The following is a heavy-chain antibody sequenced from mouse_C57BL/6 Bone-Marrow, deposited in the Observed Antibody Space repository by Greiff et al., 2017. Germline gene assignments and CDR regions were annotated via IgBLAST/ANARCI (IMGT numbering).Heavy chain of an antibody. CDR3: ARLLGPVPYYFDY. CDR1: GYTFTSYG. V-gene: IGHV1-81*01. Sequence: QVQLQQSGAELARPGASVKLSCTASGYTFTSYGISWVMQRTGQGLEWIGEIYPRSGNTYYNEKFKGKATLTADKSSSTAYMELRSLTSEDSAVYFCARLLGPVPYYFDYWGQGTTLTVSS. J-gene: IGHJ2*01. D-gene: IGHD4-1*01. CDR2: IYPRSGNT.